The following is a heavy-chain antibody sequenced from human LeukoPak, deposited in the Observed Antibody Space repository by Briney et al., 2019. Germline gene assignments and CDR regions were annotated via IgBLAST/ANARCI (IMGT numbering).Heavy chain of an antibody. CDR1: GFTFSTSA. V-gene: IGHV3-23*01. CDR3: AKHSNRGWYWYFDY. CDR2: ISNSGGTK. J-gene: IGHJ4*02. Sequence: PGGSLRLAWAASGFTFSTSAMSWVRQAPGKGLEWGSGISNSGGTKSCSDSAKGRFTISSDNPKNTLYLQMNTLTAEDTAVSYCAKHSNRGWYWYFDYWGQGTLVTVSS. D-gene: IGHD6-19*01.